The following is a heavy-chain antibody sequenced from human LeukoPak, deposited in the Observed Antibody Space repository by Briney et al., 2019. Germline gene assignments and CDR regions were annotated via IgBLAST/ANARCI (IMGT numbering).Heavy chain of an antibody. V-gene: IGHV4-34*01. J-gene: IGHJ4*02. CDR2: INHSGST. CDR1: GGSFSGYY. Sequence: SETLSLTCAVYGGSFSGYYWSWIRQPPGKGLEWIGEINHSGSTNYNPSLKSRVTIPVDTSKNQFSLKLSSVTAADTAVYYCARGAGTHFDYWGQGTLVTVSS. CDR3: ARGAGTHFDY.